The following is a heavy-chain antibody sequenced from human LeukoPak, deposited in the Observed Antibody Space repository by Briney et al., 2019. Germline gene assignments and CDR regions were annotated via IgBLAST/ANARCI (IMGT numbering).Heavy chain of an antibody. J-gene: IGHJ4*02. Sequence: GGSLRLSCAASGFTFDDYAMHWVRQAPGKGLEWVSGISWNSGSIGYADSVKGRFTISRDNAKNSLYLQMNSLRAEDMALYYCAKDISPYLIVGATFGYWGQGTLVTVSS. V-gene: IGHV3-9*03. CDR3: AKDISPYLIVGATFGY. CDR1: GFTFDDYA. D-gene: IGHD1-26*01. CDR2: ISWNSGSI.